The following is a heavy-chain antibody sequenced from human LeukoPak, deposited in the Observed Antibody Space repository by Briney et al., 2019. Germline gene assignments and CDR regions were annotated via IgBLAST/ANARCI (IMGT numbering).Heavy chain of an antibody. CDR1: GGTVISYA. CDR3: ARDQGGIVGVSGY. CDR2: IIPIFGTA. V-gene: IGHV1-69*05. Sequence: GASVKVSCKASGGTVISYAISWVRQAAGQGLEWRGGIIPIFGTANYAQKFQGRVTITTDESTSTAYMELSSLRSEDTAVYYCARDQGGIVGVSGYCVQATLVTVSS. J-gene: IGHJ4*02. D-gene: IGHD1-26*01.